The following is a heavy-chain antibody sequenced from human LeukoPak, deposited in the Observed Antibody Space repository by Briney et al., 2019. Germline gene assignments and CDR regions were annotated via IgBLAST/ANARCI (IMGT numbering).Heavy chain of an antibody. J-gene: IGHJ4*02. CDR2: ISSRSSYI. CDR1: GFPFSSYS. V-gene: IGHV3-21*01. Sequence: GGSLRLSCAASGFPFSSYSMNWVRQAPGKGLEWVLSISSRSSYIYYADSVKGRFTISRDNAKNSLYLQMNSLRAEDTAVYYCARDRNGYCSGGTCYSCPDYWGQGTLVTVSS. D-gene: IGHD2-15*01. CDR3: ARDRNGYCSGGTCYSCPDY.